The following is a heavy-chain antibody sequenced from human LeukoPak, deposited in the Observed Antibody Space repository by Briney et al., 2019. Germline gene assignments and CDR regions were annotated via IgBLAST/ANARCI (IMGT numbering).Heavy chain of an antibody. Sequence: GGSLRLSCAASGFTFDDYGMSWVRQAPGKGLEWVSGINWNGGSTGYADSVKVRFTISRDNAKNSLYLQMNSLRAEDTALYYCAKACGGTCSDAFDIWGQGTMVTVSS. D-gene: IGHD2-15*01. CDR1: GFTFDDYG. CDR2: INWNGGST. CDR3: AKACGGTCSDAFDI. V-gene: IGHV3-20*04. J-gene: IGHJ3*02.